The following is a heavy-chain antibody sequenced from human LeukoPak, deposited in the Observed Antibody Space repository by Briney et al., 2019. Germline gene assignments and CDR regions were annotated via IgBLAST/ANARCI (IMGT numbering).Heavy chain of an antibody. CDR3: ARSPRTSWHWFDP. D-gene: IGHD2-2*01. J-gene: IGHJ5*02. CDR1: GFTYSDYT. CDR2: ISNGGSQK. Sequence: GGSLRLSCAASGFTYSDYTMHWLRQAPVKGLEWVAVISNGGSQKCYGDFVNGRFTISRDDSKNTLYLQMNSLRPEDTAVYYCARSPRTSWHWFDPWGQGTLVTVSS. V-gene: IGHV3-30*01.